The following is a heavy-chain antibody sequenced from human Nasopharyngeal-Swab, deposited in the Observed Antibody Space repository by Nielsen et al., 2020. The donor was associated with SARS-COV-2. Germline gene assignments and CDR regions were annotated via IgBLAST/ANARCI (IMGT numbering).Heavy chain of an antibody. D-gene: IGHD1-1*01. Sequence: GESLKISCAASGFTFSSYSMNWVRQAPRKGLEWVSSISSSSSYIYYADSVKGRFTISRDNAKNSLYLQMNSLRAEDTAVYYCARDRTNDYYYYMDVWGKGTTVTVSS. CDR3: ARDRTNDYYYYMDV. J-gene: IGHJ6*03. V-gene: IGHV3-21*01. CDR2: ISSSSSYI. CDR1: GFTFSSYS.